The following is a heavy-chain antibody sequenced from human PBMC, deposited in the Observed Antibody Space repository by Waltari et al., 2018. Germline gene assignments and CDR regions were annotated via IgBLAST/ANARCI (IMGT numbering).Heavy chain of an antibody. CDR1: GFTFGSYD. D-gene: IGHD7-27*01. Sequence: EVQLVESGGGLVKPGGSLRLSCAASGFTFGSYDMNWVRQAPGKGLEWVSSISTRSSYIYYADSVKGRFTISRDNAKSSLYLQMNRLRAEDTAVYYCARWDVWGYFFDYWGQGTLVTVSS. J-gene: IGHJ4*02. CDR3: ARWDVWGYFFDY. V-gene: IGHV3-21*01. CDR2: ISTRSSYI.